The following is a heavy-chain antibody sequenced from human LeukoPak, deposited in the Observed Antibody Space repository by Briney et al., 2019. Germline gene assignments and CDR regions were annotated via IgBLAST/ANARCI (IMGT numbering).Heavy chain of an antibody. J-gene: IGHJ4*02. V-gene: IGHV4-39*01. CDR2: IYYSGST. Sequence: PSETLSLTCTVSGGDINNNNYYWSWIRQSPGTGLEWIGSIYYSGSTYYNPSLKIRVAISIDTSKNQFSLNLTSVTAADTAVYYCARRARDGFVDFWGQGTLVTVSS. D-gene: IGHD5-24*01. CDR3: ARRARDGFVDF. CDR1: GGDINNNNYY.